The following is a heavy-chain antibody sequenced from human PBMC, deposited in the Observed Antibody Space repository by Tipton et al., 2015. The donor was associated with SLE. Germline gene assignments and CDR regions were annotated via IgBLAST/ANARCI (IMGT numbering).Heavy chain of an antibody. J-gene: IGHJ3*02. D-gene: IGHD3-9*01. V-gene: IGHV4-31*02. CDR2: IYYSGST. CDR1: GGSISSGGYY. CDR3: ARGAVLTGYSDAFDI. Sequence: LRLSCTVSGGSISSGGYYWSWIRQHPGKGLEWIGYIYYSGSTYYNPSLKSRVTISVDTSKNQFSLKLSSVTAADTAVYYCARGAVLTGYSDAFDIWGQGTMVTVSS.